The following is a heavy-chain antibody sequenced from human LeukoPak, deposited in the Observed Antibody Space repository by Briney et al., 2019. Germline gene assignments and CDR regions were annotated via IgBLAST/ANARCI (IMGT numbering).Heavy chain of an antibody. CDR3: ARGPIVGPTKGFDP. CDR2: ISGSGITT. V-gene: IGHV3-23*01. CDR1: GFTFSSYV. J-gene: IGHJ5*02. D-gene: IGHD1-26*01. Sequence: GGSLRLSCAASGFTFSSYVMRWVRQAPGKGLEWVSDISGSGITTYYADSVKGRFTISRDNSKSTLYLQMNSLRAEDTAVYYCARGPIVGPTKGFDPWGQGTLVTVSS.